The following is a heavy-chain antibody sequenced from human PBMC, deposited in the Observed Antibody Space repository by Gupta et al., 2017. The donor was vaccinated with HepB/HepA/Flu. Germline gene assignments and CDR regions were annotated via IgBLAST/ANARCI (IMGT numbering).Heavy chain of an antibody. J-gene: IGHJ2*01. Sequence: EVQLLESGGGLVQPGGSLRLSCAASGFPFSSYAMSWVRQAPGKGLEWVSSIGDSGDSTYYADSVKGRLNISRDNSKNTLYLQMNSLRGEDTAVYFCAKSLRYSSGWSGGYFDLWGRGTLVTVSS. CDR1: GFPFSSYA. V-gene: IGHV3-23*01. CDR3: AKSLRYSSGWSGGYFDL. CDR2: IGDSGDST. D-gene: IGHD6-19*01.